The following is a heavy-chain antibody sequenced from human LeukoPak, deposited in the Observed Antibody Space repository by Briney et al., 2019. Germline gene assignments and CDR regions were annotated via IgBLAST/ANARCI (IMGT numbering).Heavy chain of an antibody. CDR1: GYTFTGYY. V-gene: IGHV1-2*02. CDR3: ARDQPLTMVRGVIISDYYYGMDV. CDR2: INPNSGGT. Sequence: ASVKVSCKASGYTFTGYYMHWVRQAPGQGLEWMGWINPNSGGTNYAQKFQGRVTMTRDTSISTAYMELSRLRSDDTAVYYCARDQPLTMVRGVIISDYYYGMDVWGQGTTVTVSS. D-gene: IGHD3-10*01. J-gene: IGHJ6*02.